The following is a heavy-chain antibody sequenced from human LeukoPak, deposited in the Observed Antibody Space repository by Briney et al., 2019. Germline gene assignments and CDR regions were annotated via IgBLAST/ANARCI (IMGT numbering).Heavy chain of an antibody. CDR3: ARQLGTTDGDY. Sequence: TSETLSLTCTVSGGSISSSSYYWSWIRQPPGKGLEWIGSIYYSGSTYYNPSLKTRVTISVDTSKNQFSLKLSSVTAADTAVYYCARQLGTTDGDYWGQGTLVTVTS. CDR1: GGSISSSSYY. D-gene: IGHD1-7*01. V-gene: IGHV4-39*01. CDR2: IYYSGST. J-gene: IGHJ4*02.